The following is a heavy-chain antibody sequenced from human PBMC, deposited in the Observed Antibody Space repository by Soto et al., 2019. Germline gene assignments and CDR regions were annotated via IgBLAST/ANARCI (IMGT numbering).Heavy chain of an antibody. V-gene: IGHV2-5*02. CDR3: AHSHLQPGDLDH. CDR1: GFSLSTSGVS. CDR2: IYWDDDK. Sequence: QITLKESGPTLVKPTQTLTLTCTFSGFSLSTSGVSVGWIRQPPGKALEWLALIYWDDDKRYSPSLKSRLTISKETAKHQVVLTQTKMDPLDTATDSCAHSHLQPGDLDHRGQGTLVTVSS. J-gene: IGHJ4*02. D-gene: IGHD1-26*01.